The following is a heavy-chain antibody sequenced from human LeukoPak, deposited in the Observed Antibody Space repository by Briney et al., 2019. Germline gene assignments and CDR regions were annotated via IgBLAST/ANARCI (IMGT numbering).Heavy chain of an antibody. Sequence: GGSLRLSCAASGFTFDDYAMHWVRQAPGKGLEWVSGISWNSGSIGYADSVKGRFTISRDNAKNSLYLQMNSLRAEDTALYYCAKAATMVRGDHLGIDYWGQGALVTVSS. CDR1: GFTFDDYA. CDR3: AKAATMVRGDHLGIDY. D-gene: IGHD3-10*01. J-gene: IGHJ4*02. CDR2: ISWNSGSI. V-gene: IGHV3-9*01.